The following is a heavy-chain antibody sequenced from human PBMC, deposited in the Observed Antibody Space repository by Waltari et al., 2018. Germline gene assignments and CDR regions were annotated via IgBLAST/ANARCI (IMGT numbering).Heavy chain of an antibody. J-gene: IGHJ4*02. Sequence: EVQLVESGGGLVQPGGSLRLSCAASGLTFRSYWMSWVRQAPGKGLEWVANIKQDGSENYYVDSVKGRFTISRDNAKNSLYLQMNSLGAEDTAVYYCARDRGSQYFFDYWGQGTLVTVSS. D-gene: IGHD5-12*01. CDR1: GLTFRSYW. CDR3: ARDRGSQYFFDY. CDR2: IKQDGSEN. V-gene: IGHV3-7*01.